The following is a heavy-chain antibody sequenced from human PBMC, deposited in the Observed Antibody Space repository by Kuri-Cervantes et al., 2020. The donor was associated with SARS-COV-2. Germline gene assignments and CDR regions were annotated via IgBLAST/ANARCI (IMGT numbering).Heavy chain of an antibody. CDR2: INHSGST. V-gene: IGHV4-34*01. CDR3: ARLRSGWYNYFDY. D-gene: IGHD6-19*01. J-gene: IGHJ4*02. CDR1: GGSFSGYY. Sequence: SQTLSLTCAVYGGSFSGYYWSWIRQPPGKGLEWIGEINHSGSTNYNPSLKSRVTISVDTSKNQFSLKLSSVTAADTAVYYCARLRSGWYNYFDYWGQGTLVTVSS.